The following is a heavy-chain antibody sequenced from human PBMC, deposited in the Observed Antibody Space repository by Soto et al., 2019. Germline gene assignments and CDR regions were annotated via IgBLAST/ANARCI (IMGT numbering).Heavy chain of an antibody. V-gene: IGHV1-69*01. J-gene: IGHJ6*02. D-gene: IGHD2-15*01. CDR1: GGTFSSYA. CDR2: IIPIFGTA. CDR3: VRDRLGYCSGGSCREYGMDV. Sequence: QVQLVQSGAEVKKPGSSVKVSCKASGGTFSSYAISWVRQAPGQGLEWMGGIIPIFGTANYAQKFQGRVTITADESTSPAYMELSSLRSEDTAVYYCVRDRLGYCSGGSCREYGMDVWGQGTTVTVSS.